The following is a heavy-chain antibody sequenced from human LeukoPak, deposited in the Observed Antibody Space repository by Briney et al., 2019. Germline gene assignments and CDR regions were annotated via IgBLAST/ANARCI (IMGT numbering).Heavy chain of an antibody. J-gene: IGHJ6*02. CDR2: ISAYNGNT. Sequence: GASVKVSCKASGYTFTSYGISWVRQAPGQGLEWMGWISAYNGNTNYAQKLQGRVTMTTDTSTSTAYMELRSLRSDDTAVYYCARDKGPRKSYYGMDVWGQGTTVTVSS. V-gene: IGHV1-18*01. CDR1: GYTFTSYG. CDR3: ARDKGPRKSYYGMDV.